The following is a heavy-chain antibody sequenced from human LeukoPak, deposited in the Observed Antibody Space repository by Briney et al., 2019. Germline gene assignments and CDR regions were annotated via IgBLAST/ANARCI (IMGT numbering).Heavy chain of an antibody. CDR2: IRYDGSNK. CDR3: ARDKVVGATVFDY. D-gene: IGHD1-26*01. Sequence: PGGSLRLSCAASGFTFSSYGMHWVRQAPGKGLEWVAFIRYDGSNKYYADSVKGRFTISRDNSKNTLNLQMNSLRAEDTAVYYCARDKVVGATVFDYWGQGTLVTVST. V-gene: IGHV3-30*02. J-gene: IGHJ4*02. CDR1: GFTFSSYG.